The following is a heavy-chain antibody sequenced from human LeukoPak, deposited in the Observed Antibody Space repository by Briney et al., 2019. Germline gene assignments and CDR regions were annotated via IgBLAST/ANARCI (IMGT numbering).Heavy chain of an antibody. D-gene: IGHD2-2*01. CDR2: IKPTGSET. V-gene: IGHV3-7*03. J-gene: IGHJ4*02. Sequence: GGSLRLSCTASGFTFSNYWMTWVRQAPGQGPEFLANIKPTGSETYYVDPVKGRFTISRDNAKNLLFLQMNSLSAEDTAVYYCAKVETSGGANCYALDYWGQGTLVTVSS. CDR1: GFTFSNYW. CDR3: AKVETSGGANCYALDY.